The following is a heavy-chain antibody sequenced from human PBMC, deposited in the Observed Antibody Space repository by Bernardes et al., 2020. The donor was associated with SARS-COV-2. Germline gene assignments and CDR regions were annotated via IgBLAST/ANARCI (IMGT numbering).Heavy chain of an antibody. CDR3: ATDRSYSGSYLDY. Sequence: ASVKVSCKASGYTFTSYAMHWVRQAPGQRLEWMGWINAGNGNTKYSQKFQDRVTITRDTSASTAYMELSSLRSEDTAVYYCATDRSYSGSYLDYWGQGTLVTVSS. V-gene: IGHV1-3*01. CDR1: GYTFTSYA. J-gene: IGHJ4*02. D-gene: IGHD1-26*01. CDR2: INAGNGNT.